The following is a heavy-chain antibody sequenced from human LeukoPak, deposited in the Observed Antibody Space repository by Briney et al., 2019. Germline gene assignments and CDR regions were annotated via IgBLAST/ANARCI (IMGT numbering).Heavy chain of an antibody. Sequence: PGGSLRLSCAASGFTFSSYEMNWVRQAPGKGLEWVSYISSSGSTIYYADSVEGRFTISRDNAKNSLYLQMNSLRAEDTAVYYCAEHGITMIGGVWGKGTTVTISS. CDR3: AEHGITMIGGV. CDR1: GFTFSSYE. CDR2: ISSSGSTI. V-gene: IGHV3-48*03. J-gene: IGHJ6*04. D-gene: IGHD3-10*02.